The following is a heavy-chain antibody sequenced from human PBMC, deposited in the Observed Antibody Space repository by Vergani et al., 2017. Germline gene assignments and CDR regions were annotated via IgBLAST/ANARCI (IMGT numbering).Heavy chain of an antibody. D-gene: IGHD3-16*01. CDR3: AKALTGMTKHGY. J-gene: IGHJ4*02. CDR2: ISGDGGST. Sequence: EVQLVASGGGVVQPGGSLRLSCAASGFTLDDYAMHWVRQAPGKGLEWVSLISGDGGSTYNADSVKGRFTLSRDNSKNSLYRQMNSLRTGDTALYYCAKALTGMTKHGYWGQGTLVTVSS. CDR1: GFTLDDYA. V-gene: IGHV3-43*02.